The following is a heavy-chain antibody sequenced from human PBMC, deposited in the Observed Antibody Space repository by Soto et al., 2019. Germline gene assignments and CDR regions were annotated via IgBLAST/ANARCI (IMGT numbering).Heavy chain of an antibody. J-gene: IGHJ5*02. V-gene: IGHV1-18*01. D-gene: IGHD2-15*01. CDR2: ISAYNGNT. CDR1: GYTFTSYG. Sequence: ASVKVSCKASGYTFTSYGISWVRQAPGQGLEWMGWISAYNGNTNYAQKLQGRVTMTTDTSTSTAYMELRSLRSDDTAVYYCARESGYCSGGSGNGHWFDPWGQGTLVTVSS. CDR3: ARESGYCSGGSGNGHWFDP.